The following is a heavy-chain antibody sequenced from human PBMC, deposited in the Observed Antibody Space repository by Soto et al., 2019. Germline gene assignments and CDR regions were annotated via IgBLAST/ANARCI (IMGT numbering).Heavy chain of an antibody. V-gene: IGHV6-1*01. Sequence: SQTLSLTCAISGDSVSSKSAAWNWIRQSPSRGLEWLGRTYYRSKWYNDYAVSVKSRITINPDTSRNQFSLQLNSVTPEDTAVDYCARDLPAFTKDDAFDIWGQGTMVTVSS. J-gene: IGHJ3*02. CDR2: TYYRSKWYN. CDR3: ARDLPAFTKDDAFDI. D-gene: IGHD2-8*01. CDR1: GDSVSSKSAA.